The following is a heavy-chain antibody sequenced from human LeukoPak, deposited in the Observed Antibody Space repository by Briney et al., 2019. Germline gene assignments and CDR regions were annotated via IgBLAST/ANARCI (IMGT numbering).Heavy chain of an antibody. D-gene: IGHD3-16*01. V-gene: IGHV3-48*03. CDR3: ASARLGEFDY. Sequence: PGGSLRLSCAASGFTFSSYEMNWVRQAPGEGLEWVSYISSSGSTIYYADSVKGRFTISRDNAKNSLYLQMNSLRAEDTAVYYCASARLGEFDYWGQGTLVTVSS. J-gene: IGHJ4*02. CDR1: GFTFSSYE. CDR2: ISSSGSTI.